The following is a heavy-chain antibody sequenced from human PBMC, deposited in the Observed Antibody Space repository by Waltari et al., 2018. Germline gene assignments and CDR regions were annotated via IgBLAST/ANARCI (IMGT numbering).Heavy chain of an antibody. CDR3: AKDFGLRFLED. J-gene: IGHJ4*02. CDR2: ISFDGSKI. Sequence: QVHLVESGGGVVQPGRSLRLSCVAAGFPLSRYGMHWVRQAPGKGLEWLAVISFDGSKIYYADSVKGRFTISRDDSQNTLHLQMNGLRGDDSAIYHCAKDFGLRFLEDWGQGTLVTVSS. V-gene: IGHV3-30*18. CDR1: GFPLSRYG. D-gene: IGHD3-3*01.